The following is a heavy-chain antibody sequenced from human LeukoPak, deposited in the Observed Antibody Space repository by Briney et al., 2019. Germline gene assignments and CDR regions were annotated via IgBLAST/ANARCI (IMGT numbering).Heavy chain of an antibody. Sequence: GGSLRLSCAASGFTFSNYWMSWVRQAPGKGLEWVANIKQDGSEKYFMDSVEGRFTISRDNAKNSLYLQMNSLRAEDTAVYYCARETGDYYYYYAMDVWGQGTTVTVSS. CDR3: ARETGDYYYYYAMDV. D-gene: IGHD4-17*01. CDR2: IKQDGSEK. J-gene: IGHJ6*02. V-gene: IGHV3-7*01. CDR1: GFTFSNYW.